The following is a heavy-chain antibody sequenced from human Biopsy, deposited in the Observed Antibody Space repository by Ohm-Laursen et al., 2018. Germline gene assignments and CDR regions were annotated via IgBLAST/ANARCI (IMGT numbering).Heavy chain of an antibody. V-gene: IGHV3-7*01. D-gene: IGHD1-1*01. CDR1: GFMFSASW. J-gene: IGHJ6*02. CDR3: ARDGRGYNYQYYYGMDV. CDR2: INPDGSVK. Sequence: SLRLSCAASGFMFSASWMSWVRQAPGKGLEWVANINPDGSVKYFADSVKGRFTISRDNAKNTVDLQMNSLRAEDTAVYYCARDGRGYNYQYYYGMDVWGQGTAVTVSS.